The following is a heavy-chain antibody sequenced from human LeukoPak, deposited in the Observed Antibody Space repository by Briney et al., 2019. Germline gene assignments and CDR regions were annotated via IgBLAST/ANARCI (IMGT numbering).Heavy chain of an antibody. Sequence: GASVKVFCKASGGTFSSYAISWVRQAPGQGLEWMGGNIPIFGTANYAQKFQGRVTITTDESTSTAYMELSSLRSEDTAVYYCARSRGRVVVPAAPIIYWGQGTLVTVSS. CDR2: NIPIFGTA. J-gene: IGHJ4*02. CDR3: ARSRGRVVVPAAPIIY. V-gene: IGHV1-69*05. D-gene: IGHD2-2*01. CDR1: GGTFSSYA.